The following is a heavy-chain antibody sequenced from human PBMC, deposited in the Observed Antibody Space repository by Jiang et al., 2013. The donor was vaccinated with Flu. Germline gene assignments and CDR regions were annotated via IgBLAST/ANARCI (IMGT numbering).Heavy chain of an antibody. CDR2: ITWDDDK. CDR3: SRMKGRNDFWSGYPAYYYGMDV. CDR1: GFSLITTGMC. V-gene: IGHV2-70*20. J-gene: IGHJ6*02. D-gene: IGHD3-3*01. Sequence: TQTLTLTCSFSGFSLITTGMCVSWVRQPPGKALEWLALITWDDDKYYSTSLKTRLTISKDTSKNQVVLTMTSADPVDTATYFCSRMKGRNDFWSGYPAYYYGMDVWGQGTTVTVSS.